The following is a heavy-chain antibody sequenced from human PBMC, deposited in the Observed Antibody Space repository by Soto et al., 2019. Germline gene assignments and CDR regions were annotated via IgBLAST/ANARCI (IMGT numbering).Heavy chain of an antibody. Sequence: QVQLVQSGAEVNKPGASVKVSCKASGYTFTYYGISWVRQAPGQGLEWMGWISAYNGNTNYAQKLQGRVTMTTDTSTSTAYMELRSLRSDDTAVYYCARDGRWLVRGDYNYYGMDVWGQGTTVTVSS. D-gene: IGHD6-19*01. CDR3: ARDGRWLVRGDYNYYGMDV. CDR2: ISAYNGNT. CDR1: GYTFTYYG. J-gene: IGHJ6*02. V-gene: IGHV1-18*01.